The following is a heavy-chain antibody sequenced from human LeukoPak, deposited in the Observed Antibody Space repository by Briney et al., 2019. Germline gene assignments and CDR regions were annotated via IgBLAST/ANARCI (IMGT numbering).Heavy chain of an antibody. CDR2: VYYSGST. CDR3: ASSPRLTTSWFLFDS. CDR1: GDSFSNYY. V-gene: IGHV4-59*08. D-gene: IGHD2-2*01. Sequence: SETLSLTCSVSGDSFSNYYWTWIRQPPGKGLEWIVYVYYSGSTNYNPSLKTRLHLSVDTSKNRFSLKLSSVTAADTAVYYCASSPRLTTSWFLFDSWGHGTLVTVSS. J-gene: IGHJ5*01.